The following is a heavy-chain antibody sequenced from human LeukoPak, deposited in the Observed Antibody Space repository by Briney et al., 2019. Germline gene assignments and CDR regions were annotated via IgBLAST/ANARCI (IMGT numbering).Heavy chain of an antibody. V-gene: IGHV4-34*01. Sequence: SETLSLTCAVYGGSFSGYYWSWIRQPPGKGLEWIGEINHSGSTNYNPPLKSRVTISVDTSKNQFSLKLSSVTAADTAVYYCARDPYRFGSSAPFDYWGQGTLVTVSS. CDR1: GGSFSGYY. CDR2: INHSGST. CDR3: ARDPYRFGSSAPFDY. D-gene: IGHD3-10*01. J-gene: IGHJ4*02.